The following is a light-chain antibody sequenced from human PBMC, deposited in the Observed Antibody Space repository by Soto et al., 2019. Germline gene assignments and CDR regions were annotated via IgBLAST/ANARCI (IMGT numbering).Light chain of an antibody. V-gene: IGLV3-21*04. CDR2: YDS. J-gene: IGLJ2*01. Sequence: SYVLTQAPPVSVAPGKTATITCGGNNIGSKSVHWYQQKPGQAPVLVIFYDSDRPSGIPERVSGSNSGNTATLTISRVESGDEANYYCHVWDIGTVVVFGGGTKVTVL. CDR1: NIGSKS. CDR3: HVWDIGTVVV.